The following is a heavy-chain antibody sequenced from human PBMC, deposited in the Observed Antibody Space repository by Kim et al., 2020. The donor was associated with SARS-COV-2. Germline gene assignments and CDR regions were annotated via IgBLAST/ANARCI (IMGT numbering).Heavy chain of an antibody. CDR3: TRGRVPSY. CDR1: GFIFNNYW. V-gene: IGHV3-7*01. Sequence: GGSLRLSCVASGFIFNNYWMSWVRQAPGKGLEWVANMKPDGNEKYYVESVKGRFTISRDNAKNSVYLQMNNLRSEDRAVYYCTRGRVPSYWGQGTLVTVSS. J-gene: IGHJ4*02. CDR2: MKPDGNEK.